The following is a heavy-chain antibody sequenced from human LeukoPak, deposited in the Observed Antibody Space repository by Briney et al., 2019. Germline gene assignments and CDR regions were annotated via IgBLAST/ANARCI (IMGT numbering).Heavy chain of an antibody. CDR3: ASTGGSSWPYDAFDI. Sequence: PGGSLRLSCAASGFTFSSYAMSWVRQAPGKGLEWDSAISGSGGSTYYADSVKGRFTISRDNSKNTLYLQMNSLRAEDTAVYYCASTGGSSWPYDAFDIWGQGTMVTVSS. CDR2: ISGSGGST. CDR1: GFTFSSYA. J-gene: IGHJ3*02. D-gene: IGHD6-13*01. V-gene: IGHV3-23*01.